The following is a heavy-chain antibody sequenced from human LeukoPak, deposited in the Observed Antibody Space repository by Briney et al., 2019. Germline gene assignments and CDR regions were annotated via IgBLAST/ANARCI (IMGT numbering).Heavy chain of an antibody. CDR2: IRYGGSNK. D-gene: IGHD6-19*01. Sequence: PGGSLRLSCAASGFTFSSYGMHWVRQAPGKGLEWVAFIRYGGSNKYYADSVKGRFTISRDNSKNTLYLQMNSLRAEDTAVYYCAKETSPGYSSGWYGFDYWGQGTLVTVSS. V-gene: IGHV3-30*02. CDR1: GFTFSSYG. CDR3: AKETSPGYSSGWYGFDY. J-gene: IGHJ4*02.